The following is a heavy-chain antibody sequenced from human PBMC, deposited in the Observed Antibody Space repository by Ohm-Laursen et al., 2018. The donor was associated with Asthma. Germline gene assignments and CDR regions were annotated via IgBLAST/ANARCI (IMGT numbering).Heavy chain of an antibody. D-gene: IGHD5-18*01. CDR3: ARAGFSTDTAMIDFAY. CDR2: INPNSGGT. Sequence: ASVKVSCNASGYTFTGYYMHWVRQAPGQGLEWMGWINPNSGGTNYAQKFQGWVTMTRDTSISTAYMELSRLRSDDTAVYYCARAGFSTDTAMIDFAYWGQGTLVTVSS. J-gene: IGHJ4*02. CDR1: GYTFTGYY. V-gene: IGHV1-2*04.